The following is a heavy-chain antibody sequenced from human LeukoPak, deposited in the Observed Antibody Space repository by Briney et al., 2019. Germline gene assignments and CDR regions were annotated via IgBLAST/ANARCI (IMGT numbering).Heavy chain of an antibody. D-gene: IGHD3-3*01. J-gene: IGHJ4*02. Sequence: GGSLRLSCSASGFTFCAYFMHWVRHAPGQGLVWVSRIKGDGISTNYADSVKGRFTISRDIAKNTLYLQMNSLRAEDTGVYYCAKDHYWSIDYWGRGTLVTVSS. CDR2: IKGDGIST. CDR3: AKDHYWSIDY. V-gene: IGHV3-74*01. CDR1: GFTFCAYF.